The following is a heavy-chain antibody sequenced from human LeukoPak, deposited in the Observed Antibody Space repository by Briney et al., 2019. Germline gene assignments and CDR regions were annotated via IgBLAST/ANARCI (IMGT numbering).Heavy chain of an antibody. Sequence: AGGSLRLSCAASGFTFSSYAMSWVRQAPGKGLEWVSAISGSGGSTYYADSVKGRFTISRDNSKNTLYLQMNSLRAEDTAVYYCAKDGTGSGWQPFDYWGQGTLVTVSS. CDR3: AKDGTGSGWQPFDY. CDR1: GFTFSSYA. CDR2: ISGSGGST. V-gene: IGHV3-23*01. J-gene: IGHJ4*02. D-gene: IGHD6-19*01.